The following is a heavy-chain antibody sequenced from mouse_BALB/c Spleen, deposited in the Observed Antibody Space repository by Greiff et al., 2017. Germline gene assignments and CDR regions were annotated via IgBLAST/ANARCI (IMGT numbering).Heavy chain of an antibody. CDR3: ARGGRDHGGYNAMDY. CDR2: ISSGGSYT. Sequence: EVHLVESGGGLVKPGGSLKLSCAASGFTFSSYAMSWVRQTPEKRLEWVATISSGGSYTYYPDSVKGRFTISRDNAKNTLYLQMSSLRSEDTAMYYCARGGRDHGGYNAMDYWGQGTSVTVSS. V-gene: IGHV5-9-3*01. D-gene: IGHD1-1*02. J-gene: IGHJ4*01. CDR1: GFTFSSYA.